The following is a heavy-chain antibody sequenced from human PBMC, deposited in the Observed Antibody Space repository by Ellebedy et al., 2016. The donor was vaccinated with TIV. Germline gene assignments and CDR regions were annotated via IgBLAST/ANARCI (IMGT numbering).Heavy chain of an antibody. D-gene: IGHD3-16*01. CDR3: AKDLSWWSANDY. CDR1: GFHFDSNA. Sequence: PSETLFLTCVASGFHFDSNAMRWVRQTPAKGLERVAVICCDDHTHYAHFVEGRFTISRDRSKSTLHLEMSRLRVEDTAVYYCAKDLSWWSANDYWGQGALVTVSS. V-gene: IGHV3-23*01. J-gene: IGHJ4*02. CDR2: ICCDDHT.